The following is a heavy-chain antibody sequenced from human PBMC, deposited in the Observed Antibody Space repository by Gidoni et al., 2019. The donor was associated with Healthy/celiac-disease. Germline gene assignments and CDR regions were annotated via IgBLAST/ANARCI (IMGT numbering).Heavy chain of an antibody. CDR1: GFTFDDYA. CDR3: AKDSGGHIVLGWLAG. J-gene: IGHJ4*02. V-gene: IGHV3-9*01. Sequence: EVQLVESGGGLVQPGRSLRLSCAASGFTFDDYAMHWVRQAPGKGLEWVSGISWNSGSIGYADSVKGRFTISRDNAKNSLYLQMNSLRAEDTALYYCAKDSGGHIVLGWLAGWGQGTLVTVSS. D-gene: IGHD2-15*01. CDR2: ISWNSGSI.